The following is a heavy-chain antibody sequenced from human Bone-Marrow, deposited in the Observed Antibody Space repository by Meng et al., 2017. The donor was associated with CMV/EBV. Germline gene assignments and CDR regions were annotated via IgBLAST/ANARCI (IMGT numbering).Heavy chain of an antibody. J-gene: IGHJ5*02. V-gene: IGHV4-59*01. CDR3: AKGYSNYRA. Sequence: SETRSLTCTVSGGSIKNYYWTWIRQPPGKGLEWIGYVYFSGTTNYNPSLKSRVTISADTSKNQFSLKLSSVTAADTAVYYCAKGYSNYRAWGQGTLVTVSS. CDR1: GGSIKNYY. CDR2: VYFSGTT. D-gene: IGHD4-11*01.